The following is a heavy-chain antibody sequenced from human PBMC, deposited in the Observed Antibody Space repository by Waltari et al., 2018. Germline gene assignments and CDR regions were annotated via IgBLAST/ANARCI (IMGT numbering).Heavy chain of an antibody. Sequence: EVQLVESGGGLVQPGGSLRLSCTASGFTFSSYSMVWVRQAPGKGLGWVATINQDGSHSYYVDSVKGRFTFSRDNAKNSLYLQMNSLRAEDTAVYYCARPYSSGWYINFDYWGQGTLVTVSS. J-gene: IGHJ4*02. D-gene: IGHD6-19*01. CDR3: ARPYSSGWYINFDY. CDR2: INQDGSHS. V-gene: IGHV3-7*01. CDR1: GFTFSSYS.